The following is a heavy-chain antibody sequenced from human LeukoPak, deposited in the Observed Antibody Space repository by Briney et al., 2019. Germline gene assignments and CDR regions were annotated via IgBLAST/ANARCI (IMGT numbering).Heavy chain of an antibody. Sequence: GGSLRLPCAASGFTFDDYGMSWVRQAPGKGLKWVSGINWNGGSTGYADSVKGRFTISRDNAKNSLYLQMNSLRAEDTALYYCASWAAAGTKEVYWGQGTLVTVSS. CDR1: GFTFDDYG. J-gene: IGHJ4*02. D-gene: IGHD6-13*01. CDR3: ASWAAAGTKEVY. CDR2: INWNGGST. V-gene: IGHV3-20*04.